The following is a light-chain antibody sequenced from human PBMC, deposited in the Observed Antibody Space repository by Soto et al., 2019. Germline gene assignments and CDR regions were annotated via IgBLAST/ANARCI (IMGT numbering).Light chain of an antibody. Sequence: DIQVTQSPSTLSASVGDRVTITCGASQSIGTWLAWYQQKPGKAPKLLIFDASNLESGVPSRFSGSGSGTEFTLTISSLQPDDFATYYCQQYQSSWTFGQGGKAAIK. CDR2: DAS. V-gene: IGKV1-5*01. CDR3: QQYQSSWT. J-gene: IGKJ1*01. CDR1: QSIGTW.